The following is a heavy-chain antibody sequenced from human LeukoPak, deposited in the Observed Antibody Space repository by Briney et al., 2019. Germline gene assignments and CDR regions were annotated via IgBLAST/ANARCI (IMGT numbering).Heavy chain of an antibody. Sequence: GGSLRLSCAASGFTFSSYSMNWVRQAPGKGLEWVSSISSSSSYIYYADSVKGRFTISRDNAKNSLYLQMNSLRAKDTAVYYCASGSDIVVVPAPSYWGQGTLVTVSS. V-gene: IGHV3-21*01. D-gene: IGHD2-2*01. J-gene: IGHJ4*02. CDR1: GFTFSSYS. CDR3: ASGSDIVVVPAPSY. CDR2: ISSSSSYI.